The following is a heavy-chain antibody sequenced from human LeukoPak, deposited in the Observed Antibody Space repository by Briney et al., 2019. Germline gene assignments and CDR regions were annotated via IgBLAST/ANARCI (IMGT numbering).Heavy chain of an antibody. CDR1: GYTFTSYG. D-gene: IGHD2-2*01. J-gene: IGHJ4*02. V-gene: IGHV1-2*02. Sequence: ASVKVSCKASGYTFTSYGISWVRQAPGQGLGWMGWINPNSGGTNYAQKFQGRVTMTRDTSISTACMELSRLRSDDTAVYYCARDSPGQLLFDYWGQGTLVTVSS. CDR3: ARDSPGQLLFDY. CDR2: INPNSGGT.